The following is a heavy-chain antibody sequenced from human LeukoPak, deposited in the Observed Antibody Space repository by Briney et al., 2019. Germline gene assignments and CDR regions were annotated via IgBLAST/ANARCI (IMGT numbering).Heavy chain of an antibody. J-gene: IGHJ3*02. D-gene: IGHD2-15*01. CDR3: ARDPGFKWSYSDAFDI. CDR2: INTNTGNP. Sequence: ASVKVSCKASGYTFTSYAMNWVRQAPGQGLEWMGWINTNTGNPTYAQGFTGRFVFSLDTSVSTAYLQISSLKAEDTAVYYCARDPGFKWSYSDAFDIWGQGTMVTVSS. CDR1: GYTFTSYA. V-gene: IGHV7-4-1*02.